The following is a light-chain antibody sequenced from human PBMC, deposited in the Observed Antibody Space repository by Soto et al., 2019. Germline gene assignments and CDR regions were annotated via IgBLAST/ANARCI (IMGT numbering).Light chain of an antibody. Sequence: EIVLTQSPGTLSLSPGERATLSCRASQTVTRNYLAWHQQKPGQTPRLLVYGASSRATGIPDRFSGSASGTEFTLTISSLQSEDFAVYYCQQYSNWPLTFGQGTKVDIK. CDR3: QQYSNWPLT. J-gene: IGKJ1*01. V-gene: IGKV3-20*01. CDR1: QTVTRNY. CDR2: GAS.